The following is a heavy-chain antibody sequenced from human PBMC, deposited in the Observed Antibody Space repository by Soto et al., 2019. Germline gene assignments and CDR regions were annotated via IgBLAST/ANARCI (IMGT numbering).Heavy chain of an antibody. CDR3: ARGAGGYYYMDV. CDR1: GFTFSSYG. J-gene: IGHJ6*03. D-gene: IGHD3-10*01. V-gene: IGHV3-74*01. CDR2: LYTDGSRT. Sequence: EVQLVESGGGLVQPGGSLRLSCAASGFTFSSYGMHWVRQVPGKGLVWVSRLYTDGSRTSYADSVKGRFTISRDNAKNTLYLQMNSLRAEDTAMYYCARGAGGYYYMDVWGKGTTVTVSS.